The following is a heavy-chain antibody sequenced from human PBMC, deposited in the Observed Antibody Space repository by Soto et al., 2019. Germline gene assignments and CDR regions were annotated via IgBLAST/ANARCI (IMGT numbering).Heavy chain of an antibody. V-gene: IGHV4-34*01. CDR3: ARGSLLRFFVN. D-gene: IGHD3-3*01. CDR1: GGSFSGYY. Sequence: SETLSLTCAVYGGSFSGYYWSWIRQPPGKGLEWIGEINHSGSTNYNPSLKSRVTISVDTSKNQFSLKLSSVTAADTAVYYCARGSLLRFFVNWGQGTLVTVSS. CDR2: INHSGST. J-gene: IGHJ4*02.